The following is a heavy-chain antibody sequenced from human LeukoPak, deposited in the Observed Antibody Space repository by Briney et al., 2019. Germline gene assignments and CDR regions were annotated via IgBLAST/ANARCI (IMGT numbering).Heavy chain of an antibody. D-gene: IGHD6-19*01. J-gene: IGHJ4*02. CDR2: ISYDGSNK. CDR1: GFTFSSYA. Sequence: GGSLRLSCAASGFTFSSYAMSWVRQAPGKGLEWVAVISYDGSNKYYADSVKGRFTISRDNSKNTLYLQMNSLRAEDTAVYYCAREVVAVAPLYYDYWGQGTLVTVSS. CDR3: AREVVAVAPLYYDY. V-gene: IGHV3-30-3*01.